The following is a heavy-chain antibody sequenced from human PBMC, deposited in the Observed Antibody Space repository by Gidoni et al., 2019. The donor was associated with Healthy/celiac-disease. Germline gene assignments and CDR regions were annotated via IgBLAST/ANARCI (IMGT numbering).Heavy chain of an antibody. V-gene: IGHV3-23*01. J-gene: IGHJ3*02. D-gene: IGHD5-12*01. Sequence: EVQLLESGGGLVQPGGSLRLSCAASGFTFSSYAMSWVRQAPGKGLEWVSAISGSGGSTYYADSVKGRFTISRDNSKNTLYLQMNSLRAEDTAVYYCAKDGGDGYPRGGDAFDIWGQGTMVTVSS. CDR1: GFTFSSYA. CDR2: ISGSGGST. CDR3: AKDGGDGYPRGGDAFDI.